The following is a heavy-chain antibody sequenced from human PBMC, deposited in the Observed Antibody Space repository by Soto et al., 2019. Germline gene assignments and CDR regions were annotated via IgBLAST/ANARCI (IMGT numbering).Heavy chain of an antibody. CDR3: AKELRFLEWPSSDAFDI. J-gene: IGHJ3*02. CDR2: ISGSGGST. Sequence: GGSLRLSCAASGFTFSSYAMSWVRQAPGKGLEWVSAISGSGGSTYYADSVKGRFTISRDNSKNTLYLQMNSLRAEDTAVYYCAKELRFLEWPSSDAFDIWGQGTMVTVSS. V-gene: IGHV3-23*01. D-gene: IGHD3-3*01. CDR1: GFTFSSYA.